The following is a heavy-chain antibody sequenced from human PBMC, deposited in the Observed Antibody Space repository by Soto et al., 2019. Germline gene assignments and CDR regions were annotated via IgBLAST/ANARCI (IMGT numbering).Heavy chain of an antibody. V-gene: IGHV1-69*13. CDR3: ARDEMATTYRRFDY. J-gene: IGHJ4*02. D-gene: IGHD5-12*01. CDR1: GGTFSSYA. Sequence: ASVKVSCKASGGTFSSYAISWVRQAPGQGLEWMGRIIPIFGTANYAQKFQGRVTITADESTSTAYMELSSLRSEDTAVYYCARDEMATTYRRFDYWGQGTLVTVSS. CDR2: IIPIFGTA.